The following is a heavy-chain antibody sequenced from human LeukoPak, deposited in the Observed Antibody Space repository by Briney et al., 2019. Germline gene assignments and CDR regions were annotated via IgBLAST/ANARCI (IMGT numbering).Heavy chain of an antibody. CDR1: GGSISSSSYY. CDR2: IYYSGST. D-gene: IGHD3-22*01. J-gene: IGHJ4*02. Sequence: SETLSLTCTVSGGSISSSSYYWGWIRQPPGQGLEWIGSIYYSGSTYYNPYLKSRVTISVDTSKNQFSLKLSSVTAADTAVYYCASGIYYDSSGYYRTYDYWGQGTLVTVSS. V-gene: IGHV4-39*01. CDR3: ASGIYYDSSGYYRTYDY.